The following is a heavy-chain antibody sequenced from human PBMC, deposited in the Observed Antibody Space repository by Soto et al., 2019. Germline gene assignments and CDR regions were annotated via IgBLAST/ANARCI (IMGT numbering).Heavy chain of an antibody. CDR2: IYSGGSS. J-gene: IGHJ5*02. CDR1: GIVFSDY. D-gene: IGHD3-10*01. V-gene: IGHV3-53*01. CDR3: ARLGPYGSESYSFRYNWFDP. Sequence: GGSLRLSCAASGIVFSDYMTWVRQAPGKGLEWVSVIYSGGSSYYAVSVQGRFTISRDNSKNTVYLQMNSLRGEDTAMYYCARLGPYGSESYSFRYNWFDPWGQGTQVTVSS.